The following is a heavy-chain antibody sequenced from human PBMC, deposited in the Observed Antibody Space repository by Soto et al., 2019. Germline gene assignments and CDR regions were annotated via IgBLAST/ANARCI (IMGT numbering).Heavy chain of an antibody. V-gene: IGHV4-31*03. CDR3: ARQVLGSAQGWFDP. Sequence: SETLSLTCTVSGGSISSGGYYWSWIRQHPGKGLEWIGYIYYSGNTDYNPSLRSRVTISVDTSKNQFSLKLSSVTAADTAVYYWARQVLGSAQGWFDPWGQGTLVTVYS. D-gene: IGHD3-10*01. J-gene: IGHJ5*02. CDR2: IYYSGNT. CDR1: GGSISSGGYY.